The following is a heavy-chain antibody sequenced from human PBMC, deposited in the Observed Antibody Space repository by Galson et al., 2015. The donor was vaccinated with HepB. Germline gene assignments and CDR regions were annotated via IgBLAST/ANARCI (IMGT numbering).Heavy chain of an antibody. V-gene: IGHV3-33*01. CDR3: ARDFCTSPTCYGVVYWIDP. CDR2: TRYDGSDK. D-gene: IGHD2-2*01. CDR1: GFTFSNFG. J-gene: IGHJ5*02. Sequence: SLRLSCAASGFTFSNFGMHWVRQAPGKGLEWVAVTRYDGSDKYYADSVKGRFTTSRDNSKNTLYLQMNSLRAEDTAVYYCARDFCTSPTCYGVVYWIDPWGQGTLVTVSS.